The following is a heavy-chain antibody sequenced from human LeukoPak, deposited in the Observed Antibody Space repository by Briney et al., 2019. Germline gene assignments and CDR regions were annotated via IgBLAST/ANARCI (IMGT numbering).Heavy chain of an antibody. CDR2: IWYDGSRK. CDR3: ARVPGYYYDSSGYYYGYYFDY. CDR1: GFTFSSYG. Sequence: GGSLRLSCAASGFTFSSYGIHWVRQAPGKGLEWVAFIWYDGSRKYYADSVKGRFTISRDNAKNSLYLQMNSLRAEDTAVYYCARVPGYYYDSSGYYYGYYFDYWGQGTLVTVSS. D-gene: IGHD3-22*01. J-gene: IGHJ4*02. V-gene: IGHV3-33*01.